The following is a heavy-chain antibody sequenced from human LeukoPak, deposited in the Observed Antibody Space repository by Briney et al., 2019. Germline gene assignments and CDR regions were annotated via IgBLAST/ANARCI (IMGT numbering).Heavy chain of an antibody. CDR1: GFSFSTYA. D-gene: IGHD2-15*01. V-gene: IGHV3-21*06. J-gene: IGHJ4*02. CDR2: ISSGSRYI. Sequence: KPGGSLRLSCTASGFSFSTYAMTWVRQAPGKGLEWISSISSGSRYIYYADSVRGRFTISRDNTKNSLYLLMNNLRAEDTAIYYCARDRPTGASRVFVVQWGQGTPVTVSS. CDR3: ARDRPTGASRVFVVQ.